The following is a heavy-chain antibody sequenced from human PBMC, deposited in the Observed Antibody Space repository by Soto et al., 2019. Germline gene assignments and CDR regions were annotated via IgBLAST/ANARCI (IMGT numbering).Heavy chain of an antibody. V-gene: IGHV3-33*01. Sequence: PGGSLRLSCAAPGFNFSRYAMNWVRQAPGKGLEWVTVIWYDGSKKYYADSVKGRFTISRDNSKNTLYLQMNSLRVEDTAVYYCARDSELVVRWNFGPFYYFDYWGQGTLVTVSS. CDR1: GFNFSRYA. J-gene: IGHJ4*02. CDR3: ARDSELVVRWNFGPFYYFDY. D-gene: IGHD2-2*01. CDR2: IWYDGSKK.